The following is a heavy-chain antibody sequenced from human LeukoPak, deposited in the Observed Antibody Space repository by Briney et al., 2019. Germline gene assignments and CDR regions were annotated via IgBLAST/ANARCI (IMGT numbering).Heavy chain of an antibody. D-gene: IGHD1-7*01. CDR3: ARGSSGTNDAFDI. CDR2: VYYSGST. J-gene: IGHJ3*02. CDR1: GASISTYY. Sequence: PSETLSLTCSVSGASISTYYWSWIRQPPGKGLEWIGFVYYSGSTNYNPSLKSRVTISVDTSKNQFSLKLSSVTAADTAVYYCARGSSGTNDAFDIWGQGTMVTVSS. V-gene: IGHV4-59*01.